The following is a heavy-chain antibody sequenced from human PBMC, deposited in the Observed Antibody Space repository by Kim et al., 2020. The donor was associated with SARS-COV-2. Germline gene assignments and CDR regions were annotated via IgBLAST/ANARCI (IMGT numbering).Heavy chain of an antibody. J-gene: IGHJ5*02. D-gene: IGHD2-2*01. V-gene: IGHV4-31*02. CDR3: ARGGKLLLAVGWFDP. Sequence: PSLKSRVTISVETSKNQFSLKLSSVTAADTAVYYCARGGKLLLAVGWFDPWGQGTLVTVSS.